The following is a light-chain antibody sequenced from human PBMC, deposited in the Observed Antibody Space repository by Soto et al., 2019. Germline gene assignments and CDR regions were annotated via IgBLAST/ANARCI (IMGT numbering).Light chain of an antibody. V-gene: IGKV1-5*03. CDR3: QQYNGYPWT. CDR2: KAS. J-gene: IGKJ1*01. Sequence: DIQMTQSPSTLSASVGDRVTITCRASHSVVRWLAWYQQKPGKAPKLLIYKASSLQSGVPSRFSGSGSETEFSLTISSLQPDDFATYYCQQYNGYPWTFGQGTKVEMK. CDR1: HSVVRW.